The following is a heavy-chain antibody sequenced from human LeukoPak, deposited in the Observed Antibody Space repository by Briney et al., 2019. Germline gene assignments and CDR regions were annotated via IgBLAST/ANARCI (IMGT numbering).Heavy chain of an antibody. J-gene: IGHJ4*02. CDR1: GFTFSGSA. Sequence: GGSLRLSCAASGFTFSGSAMHWVRQASGKGLEWVGRIRSKANSYATAYAASVKGRFTISRDDSKNTAYLQMNSLKTEDTAVYYCTRSPSSSSWYYFDYWGQGTLVTVSS. D-gene: IGHD6-13*01. CDR3: TRSPSSSSWYYFDY. V-gene: IGHV3-73*01. CDR2: IRSKANSYAT.